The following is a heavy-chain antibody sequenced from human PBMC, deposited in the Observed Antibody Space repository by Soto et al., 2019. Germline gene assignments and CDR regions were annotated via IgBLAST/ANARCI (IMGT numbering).Heavy chain of an antibody. CDR3: ARDRNSNYFDY. CDR1: GFTFSSYG. Sequence: PGGSLRLSCAASGFTFSSYGMHWVRQAPGKGLEWVAVIWYDGSNKYYADSVKGRFTISRDNSKNTLYLQMNSLRAEDTAVYYCARDRNSNYFDYWGQGTLVTVSS. D-gene: IGHD6-13*01. V-gene: IGHV3-33*01. J-gene: IGHJ4*02. CDR2: IWYDGSNK.